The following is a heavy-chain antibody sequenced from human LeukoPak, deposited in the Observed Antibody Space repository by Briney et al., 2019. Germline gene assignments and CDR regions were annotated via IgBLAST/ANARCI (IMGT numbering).Heavy chain of an antibody. CDR1: GFTFSTYW. Sequence: GGSLRLSCAASGFTFSTYWMSWVRQAPGKGLEWVANIKQDGSEKYYVGPVKGRFTISRDNAKNSLYLQMNSLRAEDTAMYYCARDSAGNDYWGQGTLVTVSS. CDR2: IKQDGSEK. CDR3: ARDSAGNDY. J-gene: IGHJ4*02. D-gene: IGHD6-13*01. V-gene: IGHV3-7*01.